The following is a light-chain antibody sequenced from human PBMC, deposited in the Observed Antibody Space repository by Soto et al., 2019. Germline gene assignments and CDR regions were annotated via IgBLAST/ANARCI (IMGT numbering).Light chain of an antibody. CDR3: SSYTSGSTPYV. J-gene: IGLJ1*01. CDR2: DVS. CDR1: SSDVGGYNY. V-gene: IGLV2-14*01. Sequence: QSALTQPACVSWSPGQSITISCTVTSSDVGGYNYVSWYQQHPGKAPKLMIYDVSNRPSGVPDRFSGSKSGTSASLAISGLQSEDEADYYCSSYTSGSTPYVFGTGTKVTVL.